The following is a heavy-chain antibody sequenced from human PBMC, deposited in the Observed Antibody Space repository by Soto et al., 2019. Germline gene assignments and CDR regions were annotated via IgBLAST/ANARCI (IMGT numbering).Heavy chain of an antibody. V-gene: IGHV1-18*04. CDR3: ARDPKAAHYYYYYGMDV. D-gene: IGHD2-15*01. CDR2: ISAYNGNT. Sequence: ASVKVSCKASGYTFTSYGISWVRQAPGQGLEWMGWISAYNGNTNYAQKLQGRVTMTTDTSTSTAYMELRSLRSDDTAVYYCARDPKAAHYYYYYGMDVWGQGTTVTVSS. CDR1: GYTFTSYG. J-gene: IGHJ6*02.